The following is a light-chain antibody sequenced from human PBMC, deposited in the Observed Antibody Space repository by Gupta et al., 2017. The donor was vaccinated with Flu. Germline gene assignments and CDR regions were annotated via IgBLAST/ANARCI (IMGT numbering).Light chain of an antibody. Sequence: DIQMTQSPSSLSASVGDRVTITCRASQSISSYLNWYQQKPGKAPKLLIYAASSLQSGVPSRFSSSGSGTDFTLTISRLQPEDFATYYCQQSDSTSLTFGGGTKVEIK. J-gene: IGKJ4*01. CDR3: QQSDSTSLT. V-gene: IGKV1-39*01. CDR2: AAS. CDR1: QSISSY.